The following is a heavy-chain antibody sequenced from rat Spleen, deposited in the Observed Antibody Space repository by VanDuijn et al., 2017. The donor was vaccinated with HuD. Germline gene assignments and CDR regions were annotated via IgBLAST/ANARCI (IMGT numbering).Heavy chain of an antibody. CDR1: GFTFSNSY. V-gene: IGHV5-25*01. CDR3: TRPDYPGIKVYVMDA. CDR2: ISPSGGST. Sequence: EVQLVESGGGLVQPGRSMKLSCAASGFTFSNSYMAWVRQAPTKGLEWVASISPSGGSTYYRDSVKGRFTISRENAKSTLYLQMNSLRSEDTATYYCTRPDYPGIKVYVMDAWVQGTSVTVSS. J-gene: IGHJ4*01. D-gene: IGHD1-4*01.